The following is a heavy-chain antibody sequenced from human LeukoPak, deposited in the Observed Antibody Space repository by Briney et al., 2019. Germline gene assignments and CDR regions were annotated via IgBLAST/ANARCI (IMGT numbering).Heavy chain of an antibody. Sequence: PGGSLRLSCAASGFTFSSYAMSWVRQAPGKGLEWVSAISGSGGSTYYADSVKGRFTISRDNSKNTLYLQMDSLRAEDTAVYYCARVRRSLDLSGSYYVSGEDYWGQGTLVTVSS. D-gene: IGHD1-26*01. J-gene: IGHJ4*02. CDR1: GFTFSSYA. CDR3: ARVRRSLDLSGSYYVSGEDY. V-gene: IGHV3-23*01. CDR2: ISGSGGST.